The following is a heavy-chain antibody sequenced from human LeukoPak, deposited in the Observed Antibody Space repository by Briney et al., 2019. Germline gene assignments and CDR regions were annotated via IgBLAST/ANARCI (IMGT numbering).Heavy chain of an antibody. CDR1: GFTFDDYA. J-gene: IGHJ6*02. CDR2: ISWNSGSI. V-gene: IGHV3-9*01. CDR3: AKDLNYFWSGYYYYGMGG. D-gene: IGHD3-3*01. Sequence: GRSLRLSCAASGFTFDDYAMHWVRQAPGKGLEWVSGISWNSGSIGYADSVKGRFTISRDNAKNSLYLQMNSLRAEDTALYYCAKDLNYFWSGYYYYGMGGWGQGTTVTVSS.